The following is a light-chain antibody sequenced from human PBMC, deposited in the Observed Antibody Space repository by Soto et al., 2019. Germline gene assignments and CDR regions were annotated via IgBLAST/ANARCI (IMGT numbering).Light chain of an antibody. V-gene: IGLV2-8*01. CDR1: SSDVGGYNS. Sequence: QSVLTQPPSASGSPGQSVTISCTGTSSDVGGYNSVSWYQQHPGKAPKLMIYEVSKRPSGVPDRFSGSKSGDTASLTVSGLQAEDEAEYYCSSYAGSDNYVVFGGGTKLTGL. CDR2: EVS. CDR3: SSYAGSDNYVV. J-gene: IGLJ2*01.